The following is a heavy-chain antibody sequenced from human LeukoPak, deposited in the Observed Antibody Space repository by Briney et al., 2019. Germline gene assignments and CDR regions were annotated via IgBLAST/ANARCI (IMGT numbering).Heavy chain of an antibody. CDR1: GFTFSSYS. V-gene: IGHV3-21*01. CDR3: ARVGYSSGWYFDY. Sequence: GGSLRLSCAASGFTFSSYSLIWVRQAPGKGLEWVSSISSSSSYIYYADSVKGRFTISRDNAQKSLYLQMNSLRAEDTAVYYCARVGYSSGWYFDYWGQGTLVTVSS. CDR2: ISSSSSYI. J-gene: IGHJ4*02. D-gene: IGHD6-19*01.